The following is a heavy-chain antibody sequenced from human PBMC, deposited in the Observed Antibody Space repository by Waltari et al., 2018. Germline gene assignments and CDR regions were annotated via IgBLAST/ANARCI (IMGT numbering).Heavy chain of an antibody. CDR3: ARGKWELLPARIYYGMDV. CDR2: IYYSGST. J-gene: IGHJ6*02. CDR1: GGSISSYY. Sequence: QVQLQESGPGLVKPSETLSLTCTVSGGSISSYYWSWIRQPPGKGLEWIEYIYYSGSTNYNPSLKSRVTISVDTSKNQFTLKLSSVTAADTAVYYCARGKWELLPARIYYGMDVWGQGTTVTVSS. V-gene: IGHV4-59*01. D-gene: IGHD1-26*01.